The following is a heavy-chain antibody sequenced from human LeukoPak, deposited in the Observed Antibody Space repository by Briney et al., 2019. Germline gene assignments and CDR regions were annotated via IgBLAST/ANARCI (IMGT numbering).Heavy chain of an antibody. CDR3: AKDGVWQSYYFDY. J-gene: IGHJ4*02. CDR1: GFTFSSYA. Sequence: GGSLRLSCAASGFTFSSYAMSWVRQAPGKGLEWVSSISDSSGNTYYADSVKGRFTISRDNSKNTLYLQMNSLRAEDTAVYYCAKDGVWQSYYFDYWGQGTLVTVAS. V-gene: IGHV3-23*01. D-gene: IGHD6-19*01. CDR2: ISDSSGNT.